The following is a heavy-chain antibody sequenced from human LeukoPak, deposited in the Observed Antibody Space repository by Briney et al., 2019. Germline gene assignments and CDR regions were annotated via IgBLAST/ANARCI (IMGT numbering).Heavy chain of an antibody. D-gene: IGHD5-18*01. Sequence: GASVKVSCKASGYTFTGYYMHWVRQAPGQGLEWMGWINPNSGGTNYAQKFQSRVTMTRDTSISTAYMELSRLRSDDTAVYYCARLRLRGNWFDPWGQGTLVTVSS. CDR1: GYTFTGYY. J-gene: IGHJ5*02. CDR3: ARLRLRGNWFDP. V-gene: IGHV1-2*02. CDR2: INPNSGGT.